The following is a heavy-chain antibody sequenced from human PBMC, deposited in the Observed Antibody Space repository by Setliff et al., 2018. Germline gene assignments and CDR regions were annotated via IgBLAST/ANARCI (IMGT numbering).Heavy chain of an antibody. CDR2: ISAYNGNT. V-gene: IGHV1-18*01. Sequence: ASVKVSCKASGYTFTSYGISWVRQAPGQGLEWMGWISAYNGNTNYAQKLQGRVTMTTDTSTSTAYMELRSLRSDDTAVYYCARGQPPTPRPYFYHMDVWGKGTTVTVSS. CDR1: GYTFTSYG. J-gene: IGHJ6*03. CDR3: ARGQPPTPRPYFYHMDV. D-gene: IGHD2-15*01.